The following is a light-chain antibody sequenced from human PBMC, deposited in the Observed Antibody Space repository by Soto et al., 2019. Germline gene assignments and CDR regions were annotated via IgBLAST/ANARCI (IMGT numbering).Light chain of an antibody. CDR2: DVN. CDR3: SSYTTNSLHL. J-gene: IGLJ2*01. CDR1: SSKVGNFNF. Sequence: QSALTQPASVSGSPGQSITISCTGSSSKVGNFNFVSWIQHHPGKAPKLIIYDVNNRPSGVSNRFSGSKSGNTASLTISGLQAEDEAVYYCSSYTTNSLHLFGGGTKVIVL. V-gene: IGLV2-14*03.